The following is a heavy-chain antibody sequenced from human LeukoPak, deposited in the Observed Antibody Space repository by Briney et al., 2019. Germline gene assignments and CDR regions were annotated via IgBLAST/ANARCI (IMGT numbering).Heavy chain of an antibody. CDR1: GYTFTGYY. CDR2: INPNSGGT. V-gene: IGHV1-2*02. D-gene: IGHD6-13*01. Sequence: ASVKVSCKASGYTFTGYYMHWVRQAPGQGLEWMGWINPNSGGTNYAQKFQGRVTMTRDTSISTAYMELSRLRSDDTAVYYCARDRSSSSIADYWGQGTLVTVSS. CDR3: ARDRSSSSIADY. J-gene: IGHJ4*02.